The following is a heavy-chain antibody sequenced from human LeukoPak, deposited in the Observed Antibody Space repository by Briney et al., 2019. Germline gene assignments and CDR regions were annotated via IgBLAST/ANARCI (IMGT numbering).Heavy chain of an antibody. V-gene: IGHV4-34*01. CDR2: INHSGST. CDR3: ERVRRWLQSEPYYFDY. D-gene: IGHD5-24*01. CDR1: SGSISSYY. Sequence: SETLSLTCTVSSGSISSYYWSWIRQPPGKGLEWIGEINHSGSTNYNPFLKSRVTISVDTSKTQISLKPSSVTAADTAVYYCERVRRWLQSEPYYFDYWGQGTLVTVSS. J-gene: IGHJ4*02.